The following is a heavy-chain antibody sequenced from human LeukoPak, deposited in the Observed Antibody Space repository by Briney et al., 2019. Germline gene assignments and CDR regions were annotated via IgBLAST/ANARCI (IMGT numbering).Heavy chain of an antibody. V-gene: IGHV4-39*01. D-gene: IGHD2-15*01. CDR3: ARHPCSGGSCPLDYYYYYGMDV. CDR1: GGSISSSSYY. CDR2: IYYSGST. Sequence: SETLSLTCTVSGGSISSSSYYWGWIRQPPGKGLGWIGSIYYSGSTYYNPSLKSRVTTSVDTSKNQFSLKLRSVTAADTAVYYCARHPCSGGSCPLDYYYYYGMDVWGQGTTVTVSS. J-gene: IGHJ6*02.